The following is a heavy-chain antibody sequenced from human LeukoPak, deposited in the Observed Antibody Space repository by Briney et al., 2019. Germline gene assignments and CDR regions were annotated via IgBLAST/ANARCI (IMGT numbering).Heavy chain of an antibody. V-gene: IGHV7-4-1*02. CDR1: GYTFTSYG. CDR3: ARDPPRSRVVGPHYTGDY. J-gene: IGHJ4*02. D-gene: IGHD3-3*01. Sequence: ASVKVSCKASGYTFTSYGISWVRQAPGQGLEWMGWINTNTGNPTYAQGFTGRFVFSLDTSVTTAYLQISSLKAEDTAVYYCARDPPRSRVVGPHYTGDYWGQGTLVTVSS. CDR2: INTNTGNP.